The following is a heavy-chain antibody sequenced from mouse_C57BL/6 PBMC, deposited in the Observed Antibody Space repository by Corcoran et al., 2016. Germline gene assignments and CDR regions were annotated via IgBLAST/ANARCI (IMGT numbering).Heavy chain of an antibody. CDR3: ARAELLLCAY. D-gene: IGHD2-12*01. J-gene: IGHJ3*01. CDR2: INTYSGVP. CDR1: GYTFTTYG. V-gene: IGHV9-3*01. Sequence: QIQLVQSGPELKKPGETVKISCKASGYTFTTYGMSWVKQAPGKGLKWMGWINTYSGVPTYADDFKGRFAFSLETSASTAYLQINNLKNEDTATYFCARAELLLCAYWGQGTLVTVSA.